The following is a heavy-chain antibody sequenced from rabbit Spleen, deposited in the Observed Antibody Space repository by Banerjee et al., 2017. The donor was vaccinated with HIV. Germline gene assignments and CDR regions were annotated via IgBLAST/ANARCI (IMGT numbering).Heavy chain of an antibody. CDR1: RFSFSDRDV. CDR3: ARDLVGVIGWNFYL. CDR2: INASTGKP. V-gene: IGHV1S45*01. D-gene: IGHD1-1*01. J-gene: IGHJ4*01. Sequence: QEQLVESGGGLVQPEGSLTLTCKASRFSFSDRDVMCWVRQAPGKGLEWIACINASTGKPVYATWAKGRFTISRTSSTTVTLRMTSLTAADTATYFCARDLVGVIGWNFYLWGQGTLVTVS.